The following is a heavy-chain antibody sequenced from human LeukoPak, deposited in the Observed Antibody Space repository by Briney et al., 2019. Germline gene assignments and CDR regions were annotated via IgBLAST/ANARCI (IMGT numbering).Heavy chain of an antibody. D-gene: IGHD6-13*01. Sequence: ASVKVSCKASGYTFTGYYMHWVRQAPGQGLEWMGWINPNSGGTNYAQKFQGRVTMTRDTSISTAYMELSRLRSDDTAVYYCARGEDSSWSPGIPDYWGQGTLVTVSS. CDR3: ARGEDSSWSPGIPDY. CDR1: GYTFTGYY. CDR2: INPNSGGT. V-gene: IGHV1-2*02. J-gene: IGHJ4*02.